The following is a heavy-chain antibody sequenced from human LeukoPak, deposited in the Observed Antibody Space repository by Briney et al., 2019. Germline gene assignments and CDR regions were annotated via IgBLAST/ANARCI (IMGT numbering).Heavy chain of an antibody. V-gene: IGHV4-59*01. D-gene: IGHD3-22*01. CDR1: GGSISTYY. CDR3: TRGGYYEPIDS. Sequence: SETLSLTCSVSGGSISTYYWSWIRQTPGKGLEQIGYIYNSGSTNYNPSLEGRVTMSVDTSKNQFSLKLSSVTAADTAVYYCTRGGYYEPIDSWGQGTLVTVSS. CDR2: IYNSGST. J-gene: IGHJ4*02.